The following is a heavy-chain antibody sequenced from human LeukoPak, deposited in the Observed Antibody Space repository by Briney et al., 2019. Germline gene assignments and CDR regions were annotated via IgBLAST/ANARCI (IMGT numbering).Heavy chain of an antibody. Sequence: GGSLRLSCAGSGFIFRDYSLMWVRQAPGKGLEWVSSISSASEYIDYADSVKGRFTTSRDDATSSLFLQMNSLRAEDTALYYCARDPRAAVSDGLDVWGQGTMVTVSS. CDR3: ARDPRAAVSDGLDV. V-gene: IGHV3-21*01. CDR2: ISSASEYI. CDR1: GFIFRDYS. D-gene: IGHD2-15*01. J-gene: IGHJ3*01.